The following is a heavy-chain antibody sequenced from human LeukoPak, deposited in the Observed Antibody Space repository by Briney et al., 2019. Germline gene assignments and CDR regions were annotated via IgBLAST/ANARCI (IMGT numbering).Heavy chain of an antibody. CDR3: AKALVGATAHTFDI. Sequence: GGSLRLSCAASGFTFSTYAMSWARQAPGQGLEWVSAITGSGGSTYYADSVKGRFTISRDNSKNTLYLQMNSLRAEDTAVYYCAKALVGATAHTFDIWGQGTMVTVSS. CDR1: GFTFSTYA. V-gene: IGHV3-23*01. D-gene: IGHD1-26*01. CDR2: ITGSGGST. J-gene: IGHJ3*02.